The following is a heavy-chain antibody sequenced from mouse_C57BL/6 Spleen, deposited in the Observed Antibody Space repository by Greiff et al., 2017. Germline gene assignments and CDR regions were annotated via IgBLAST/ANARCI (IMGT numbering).Heavy chain of an antibody. D-gene: IGHD1-1*01. Sequence: EVKLVESGGGLVKPGGSLKLSCAASGFTFSSYTMSWVRQTPEKRLEWVATISGGGGNTYYPGSVKGRFTISRDNAKNTLYLQMSSLRSEDTALYYCARQRREDYGSSLDYWGQGTTLTVSS. CDR2: ISGGGGNT. V-gene: IGHV5-9*01. J-gene: IGHJ2*01. CDR3: ARQRREDYGSSLDY. CDR1: GFTFSSYT.